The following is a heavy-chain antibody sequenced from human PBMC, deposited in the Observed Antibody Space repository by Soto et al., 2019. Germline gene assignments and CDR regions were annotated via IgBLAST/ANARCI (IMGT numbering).Heavy chain of an antibody. J-gene: IGHJ6*03. Sequence: GGSLRLSCAASGFTVSSKYMTWVRQAPGKGLEWVSVLYSGGSTYYADSVRGRFTISRDNSKNMLFLQMNSLRAEDTAVYYCARQYDYNNYYYIDVWGKGTTVTVSS. CDR3: ARQYDYNNYYYIDV. D-gene: IGHD4-4*01. V-gene: IGHV3-66*04. CDR2: LYSGGST. CDR1: GFTVSSKY.